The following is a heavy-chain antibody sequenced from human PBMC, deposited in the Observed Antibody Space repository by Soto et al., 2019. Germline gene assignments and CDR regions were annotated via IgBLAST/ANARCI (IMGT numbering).Heavy chain of an antibody. D-gene: IGHD3-3*01. V-gene: IGHV3-48*03. CDR3: ARQYYDFWSGYPIPTWFDP. CDR2: TSSSGSTI. Sequence: LRLSCAASGFAFSSYEMNWVRQAPGKGLEWVSYTSSSGSTIYYADSVKGRFTISRDNAKNSLYLQMNSLRAEDTAVYYCARQYYDFWSGYPIPTWFDPWGQGTLVTVSS. J-gene: IGHJ5*02. CDR1: GFAFSSYE.